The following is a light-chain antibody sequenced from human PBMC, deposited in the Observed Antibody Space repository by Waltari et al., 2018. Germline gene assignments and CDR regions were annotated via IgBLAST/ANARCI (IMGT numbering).Light chain of an antibody. Sequence: QSALTQPASVSGSPGQSITISCTGTSSDVGVYNYVSWSQQHPGQAPQLMIYEVSKRPSGVSYRFAGSKSGNTASLTISGLQAEDEADYYCSSYTSSSTYVFGTGTKVTVL. CDR1: SSDVGVYNY. J-gene: IGLJ1*01. CDR3: SSYTSSSTYV. V-gene: IGLV2-14*01. CDR2: EVS.